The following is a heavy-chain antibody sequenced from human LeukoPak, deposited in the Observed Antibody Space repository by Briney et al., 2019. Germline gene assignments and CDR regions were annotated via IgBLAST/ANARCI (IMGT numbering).Heavy chain of an antibody. V-gene: IGHV4-34*01. CDR3: ARDVARLLWFGELQHAFDI. CDR2: INHSGST. CDR1: GGSFSGYY. Sequence: PSETLSLTCAVYGGSFSGYYWSWIRQPPGKGLEWIGEINHSGSTNYNPSLKSRVTISVDTSKNQFSLKLSSVTAADTAVYYCARDVARLLWFGELQHAFDIWGQGTMVTVSS. J-gene: IGHJ3*02. D-gene: IGHD3-10*01.